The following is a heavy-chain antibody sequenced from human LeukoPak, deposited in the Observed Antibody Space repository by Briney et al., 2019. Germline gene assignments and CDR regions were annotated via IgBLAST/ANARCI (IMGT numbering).Heavy chain of an antibody. Sequence: GALRLSCAASGFTFSSYALHRVRQAPGMGLEWVAVISYDGNDKYYADSVKGRFIISRDNPKNTLYLQMNSLRAEDTAVYYCAREWDDYGDFYGLDVWGQGTTVTVSS. CDR1: GFTFSSYA. V-gene: IGHV3-30-3*01. D-gene: IGHD4-17*01. CDR3: AREWDDYGDFYGLDV. J-gene: IGHJ6*02. CDR2: ISYDGNDK.